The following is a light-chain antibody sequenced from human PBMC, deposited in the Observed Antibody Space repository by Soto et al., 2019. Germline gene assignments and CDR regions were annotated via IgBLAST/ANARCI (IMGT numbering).Light chain of an antibody. Sequence: IVMTQSPDTLSVSPGERATLSCRTSQTVKSNLAWYQQKPGQPPRLLIYGASTRATTTPGRFSGSGSGTEFTLTISSLQSEDFAVYCCQQRGNWPWTFGQGTKVDIK. J-gene: IGKJ1*01. V-gene: IGKV3D-15*01. CDR3: QQRGNWPWT. CDR1: QTVKSN. CDR2: GAS.